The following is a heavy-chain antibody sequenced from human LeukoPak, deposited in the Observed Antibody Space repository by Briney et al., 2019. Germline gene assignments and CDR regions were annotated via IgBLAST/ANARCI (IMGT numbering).Heavy chain of an antibody. CDR1: GGTFSSYA. V-gene: IGHV1-69*06. J-gene: IGHJ5*02. CDR3: ASASSSYDWFDP. D-gene: IGHD6-13*01. Sequence: SVKVSCKASGGTFSSYAISWVRQAPGQGLEWMGGIIPIFGTANYAQKFQGRVTITADKSTSTAYMELSSLRSEDTAVYYCASASSSYDWFDPWGQGTLVTVSS. CDR2: IIPIFGTA.